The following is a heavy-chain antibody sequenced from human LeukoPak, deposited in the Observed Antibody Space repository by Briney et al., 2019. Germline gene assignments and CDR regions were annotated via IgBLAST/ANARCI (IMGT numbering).Heavy chain of an antibody. CDR2: IYYSGST. Sequence: SETLSLTCTVSGGSISSYYWSWIRQPPGKGLEWIGYIYYSGSTNYNPSLKSRVTISVDTSKNQFSLKLSSVTAADTAVYYCARERPRRYSGYDPAFDIWGQGTMVTVSS. J-gene: IGHJ3*02. CDR1: GGSISSYY. D-gene: IGHD5-12*01. CDR3: ARERPRRYSGYDPAFDI. V-gene: IGHV4-59*01.